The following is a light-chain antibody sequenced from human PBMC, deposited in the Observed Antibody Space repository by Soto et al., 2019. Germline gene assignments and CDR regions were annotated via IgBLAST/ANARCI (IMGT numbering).Light chain of an antibody. CDR2: DVS. V-gene: IGKV3-11*01. J-gene: IGKJ1*01. CDR3: QQRSNWPRT. Sequence: EIVLTQSPDTLSLSPGERATLSCWASHSVTTHLAWFQQKPGQAPRLLIYDVSNRAAGIPARFSGSGSGTDFTLTISSLEPEDFAVYYCQQRSNWPRTFGQGTKVDIK. CDR1: HSVTTH.